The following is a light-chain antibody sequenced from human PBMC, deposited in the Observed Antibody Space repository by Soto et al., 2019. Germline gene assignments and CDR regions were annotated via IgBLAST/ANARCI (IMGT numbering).Light chain of an antibody. CDR3: QQYNNCPIT. CDR1: QTVSSK. V-gene: IGKV3-15*01. Sequence: DTVMPQSPATLSVSPGVRATLSLWASQTVSSKLAWYQQKPGQAPSLLIYAASTRPTGIPARFSGSGSGTEFTLTISSLQSEDFAIYYCQQYNNCPITFGQGTRLEIK. J-gene: IGKJ5*01. CDR2: AAS.